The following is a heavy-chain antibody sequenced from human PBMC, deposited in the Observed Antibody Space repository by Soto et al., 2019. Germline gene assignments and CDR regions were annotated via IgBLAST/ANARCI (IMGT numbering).Heavy chain of an antibody. CDR1: GGSISRYY. CDR3: ARDLWGYCGTDCYPLDV. V-gene: IGHV4-59*01. CDR2: MYNTGST. D-gene: IGHD2-21*02. J-gene: IGHJ6*02. Sequence: LSETLSLTCTVSGGSISRYYWSWIRQPPGKGLEWIGYMYNTGSTVYNPSFKSRVTISVDTSKNQFSLKLNSVTAADTAVYYCARDLWGYCGTDCYPLDVWGQGTTVTVS.